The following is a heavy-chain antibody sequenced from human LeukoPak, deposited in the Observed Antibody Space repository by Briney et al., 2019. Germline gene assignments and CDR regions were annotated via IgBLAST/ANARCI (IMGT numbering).Heavy chain of an antibody. CDR2: ISGSGGST. J-gene: IGHJ4*02. V-gene: IGHV3-23*01. Sequence: QSGGSLRLSCAASGFTFSSYAMSWVRQAPGKGLEWVSAISGSGGSTYYADSVKGRFTISRDNSKNTLYLQMNSLRAEDTAVYYCAKDRGGYCSGGSCYNDYWGQGTLVTVSP. CDR3: AKDRGGYCSGGSCYNDY. D-gene: IGHD2-15*01. CDR1: GFTFSSYA.